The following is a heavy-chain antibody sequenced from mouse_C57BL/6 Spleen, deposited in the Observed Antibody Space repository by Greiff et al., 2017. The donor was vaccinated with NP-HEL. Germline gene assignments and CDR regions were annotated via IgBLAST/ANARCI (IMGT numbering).Heavy chain of an antibody. CDR1: GYTFTSYW. Sequence: VQLQQSGAELVKPGASVKMSCKASGYTFTSYWITWVKQRPGQGLEWIGDIYPGSGSTNYNEKFKSKATLTVDTSSSTAYMQLSSLTSEDSAVYYCARRVTGTLACFAYWGQGTLVTVSA. CDR2: IYPGSGST. V-gene: IGHV1-55*01. D-gene: IGHD4-1*01. CDR3: ARRVTGTLACFAY. J-gene: IGHJ3*01.